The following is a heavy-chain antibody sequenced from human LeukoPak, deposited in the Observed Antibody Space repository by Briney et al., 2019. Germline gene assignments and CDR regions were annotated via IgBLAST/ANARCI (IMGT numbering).Heavy chain of an antibody. CDR1: GLTFSDYY. Sequence: GGSLRLSCAASGLTFSDYYMSWIRQAPGKGLEWVSYISSSSSYTNYADSVKGRFTISRDNAKNSLYLQMNSLRAEDTAVYYCAREHGSGFFDYWGQGTLVTVSS. D-gene: IGHD3-10*01. J-gene: IGHJ4*02. CDR3: AREHGSGFFDY. CDR2: ISSSSSYT. V-gene: IGHV3-11*06.